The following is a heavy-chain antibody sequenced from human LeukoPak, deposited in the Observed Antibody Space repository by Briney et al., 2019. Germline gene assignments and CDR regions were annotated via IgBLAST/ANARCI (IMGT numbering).Heavy chain of an antibody. J-gene: IGHJ4*02. CDR3: AKLSTTFGVLMSH. CDR2: IYTSEKT. CDR1: GASISSSY. D-gene: IGHD3-3*01. V-gene: IGHV4-4*07. Sequence: PSETLSLTCSVSGASISSSYWSWIRQAAGKGLEWIGRIYTSEKTKYNPLLKSRVTMSVDTSRNQFSLKLTSVTAADTAVYYCAKLSTTFGVLMSHWGRGPLVTVSS.